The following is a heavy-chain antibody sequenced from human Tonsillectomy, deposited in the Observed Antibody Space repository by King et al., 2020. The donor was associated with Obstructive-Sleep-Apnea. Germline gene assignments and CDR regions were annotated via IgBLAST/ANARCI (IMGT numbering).Heavy chain of an antibody. CDR1: GFTFSSYG. D-gene: IGHD2-15*01. CDR3: AKERQPCSGGNCFIYYFDY. J-gene: IGHJ4*02. V-gene: IGHV3-30*02. CDR2: IRYDGGNK. Sequence: VQLVESGGGVVQPGGSLRVSCAASGFTFSSYGMHWVRQAPGKGLEWVAFIRYDGGNKYYADSVKGRFTISRDNFENTLYLQMNSLRDEDTAVYYCAKERQPCSGGNCFIYYFDYWGQGTLVTVSS.